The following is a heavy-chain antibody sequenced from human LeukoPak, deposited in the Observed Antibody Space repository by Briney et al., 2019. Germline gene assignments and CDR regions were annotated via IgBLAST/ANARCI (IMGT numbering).Heavy chain of an antibody. V-gene: IGHV1-69*04. CDR2: IIPIRGIA. CDR1: GGTFISYA. D-gene: IGHD5-12*01. J-gene: IGHJ4*02. Sequence: ASVKVSCKASGGTFISYAISWVRQAPGQGLEWRGRIIPIRGIANYAQEFQGRVTISADKSTSTAYMELRSLRSEDTAVYYSAREGASRGYSGYDPLTPFDYWGQGTLVTVSS. CDR3: AREGASRGYSGYDPLTPFDY.